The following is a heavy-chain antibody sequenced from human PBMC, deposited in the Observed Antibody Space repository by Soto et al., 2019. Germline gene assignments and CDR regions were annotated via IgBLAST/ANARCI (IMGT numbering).Heavy chain of an antibody. V-gene: IGHV3-9*01. Sequence: GGSLRLSCAASGFTFDDYAMHWVRQAPGKGLEWVSGISWNSGSIGYADSVKGRFTISRDNTKNSLYLQMNSLRAEDTALYYCAKDNDFWSGSLDYWGQGTLVTVSS. D-gene: IGHD3-3*01. CDR3: AKDNDFWSGSLDY. J-gene: IGHJ4*02. CDR2: ISWNSGSI. CDR1: GFTFDDYA.